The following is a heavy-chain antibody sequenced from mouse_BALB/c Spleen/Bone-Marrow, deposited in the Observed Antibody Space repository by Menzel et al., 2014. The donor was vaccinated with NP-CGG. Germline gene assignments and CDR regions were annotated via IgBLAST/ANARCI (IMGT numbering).Heavy chain of an antibody. CDR2: VDPANGNT. D-gene: IGHD2-14*01. V-gene: IGHV14-3*02. J-gene: IGHJ2*01. CDR1: GFNIKDTY. CDR3: ARYRLGTYFDY. Sequence: EVQLQQSGAELVKPGASVKLSCTASGFNIKDTYMHWVKQRPEQGLEWIGRVDPANGNTIYDPKFQGKATITADTSSNTAYLQLSSLTSEDTAVYYCARYRLGTYFDYWGQGTTLTVSS.